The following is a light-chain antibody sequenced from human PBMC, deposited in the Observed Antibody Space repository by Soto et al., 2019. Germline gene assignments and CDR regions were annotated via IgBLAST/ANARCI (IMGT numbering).Light chain of an antibody. CDR1: QGISWW. Sequence: DIQMTQSPSTLSASVADRLTITCRASQGISWWLAWYQQKPGRAPKLLIYEPSILESGVPSRFSGSGSGTECTLTISSLQPSDFATYYCQQSNSKSWTFGQGTRVEIK. V-gene: IGKV1-5*01. J-gene: IGKJ1*01. CDR2: EPS. CDR3: QQSNSKSWT.